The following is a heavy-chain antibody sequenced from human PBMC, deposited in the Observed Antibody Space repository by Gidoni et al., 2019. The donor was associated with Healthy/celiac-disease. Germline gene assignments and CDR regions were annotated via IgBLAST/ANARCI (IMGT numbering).Heavy chain of an antibody. CDR3: AKELGRSSGSYYDY. V-gene: IGHV3-30*18. CDR1: GFPFSSYG. Sequence: QAQLLESGGGVVQPGMSLSLSCAAPGFPFSSYGMHWLRQAPGKGLEWVAVIAYDGSNKYYADSVKGRFTISRDNSQDTLYLQMNSLRAEDTAVYYCAKELGRSSGSYYDYWGQGTLVTVSS. CDR2: IAYDGSNK. D-gene: IGHD1-26*01. J-gene: IGHJ4*02.